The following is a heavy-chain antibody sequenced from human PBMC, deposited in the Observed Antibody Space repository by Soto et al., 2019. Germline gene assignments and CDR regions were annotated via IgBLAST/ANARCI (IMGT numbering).Heavy chain of an antibody. CDR1: GGSISSGGYS. D-gene: IGHD4-17*01. CDR3: ARGMTTVTTLDY. Sequence: QLQLQESGSGLVKPSQTLSLTCAVSGGSISSGGYSWSWIRQPPGKGLEWIGYIYHSGSTYYNPSLKSRVNISVDRSKKPISLKLSSVTAADTAVYYCARGMTTVTTLDYWGQGTLVTVSS. J-gene: IGHJ4*02. CDR2: IYHSGST. V-gene: IGHV4-30-2*01.